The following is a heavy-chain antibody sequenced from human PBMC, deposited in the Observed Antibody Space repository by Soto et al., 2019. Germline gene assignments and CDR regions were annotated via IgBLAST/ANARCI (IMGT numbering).Heavy chain of an antibody. CDR1: GFTFSSYS. V-gene: IGHV3-21*01. CDR3: ASKEEILTGYPF. CDR2: ISSSSSCI. Sequence: KSGGSLRLSCAASGFTFSSYSMNWVRQAPGKGLEWVSSISSSSSCIYYADSVKGRFTISRDNAKNSLYLQMNSLRAEDTAVYYCASKEEILTGYPFWGQGTLVTVSS. J-gene: IGHJ4*02. D-gene: IGHD3-9*01.